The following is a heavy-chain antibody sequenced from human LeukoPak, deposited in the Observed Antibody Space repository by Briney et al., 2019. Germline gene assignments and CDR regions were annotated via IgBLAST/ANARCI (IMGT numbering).Heavy chain of an antibody. CDR1: GYTFTSYG. CDR3: ARSLRGGYSYAEFCGY. Sequence: GASVKVSCKASGYTFTSYGISWVRQAPGQGLEWMGWISAYNGNTNYAQKLQGRVTMTTDTSTSTAYMELRSLRSDDTAVYYCARSLRGGYSYAEFCGYWGQGTLVTVSS. J-gene: IGHJ4*02. CDR2: ISAYNGNT. V-gene: IGHV1-18*01. D-gene: IGHD5-18*01.